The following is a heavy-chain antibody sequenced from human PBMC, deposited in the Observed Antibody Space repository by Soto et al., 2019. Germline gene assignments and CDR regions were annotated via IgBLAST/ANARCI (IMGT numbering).Heavy chain of an antibody. J-gene: IGHJ4*02. V-gene: IGHV3-33*01. CDR2: IWYDGSNK. CDR1: GFXFSSYG. D-gene: IGHD3-22*01. CDR3: ARARYYDSSGYLPPPSNFDY. Sequence: GGSLRLSCAASGFXFSSYGMHCVRQAPGKGLEWVAVIWYDGSNKYYADSVKGRFTISRDNSKNTLYLQMNSLRAEDTAVYYCARARYYDSSGYLPPPSNFDYWGQGTLVTVSS.